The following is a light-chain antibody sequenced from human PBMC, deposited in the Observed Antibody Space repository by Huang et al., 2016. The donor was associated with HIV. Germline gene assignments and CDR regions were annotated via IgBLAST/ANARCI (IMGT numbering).Light chain of an antibody. CDR3: QQYGSSLYT. V-gene: IGKV3-20*01. CDR1: QNITSSY. J-gene: IGKJ2*01. Sequence: EIVLTQSPGTLSLSPGERATLSCRASQNITSSYLAGYQQKPGQAPRLLIYEASSRAAGIPDRFSGSGSGTDFTLTISRLEPEDFSVYYCQQYGSSLYTFGQGTKLEIK. CDR2: EAS.